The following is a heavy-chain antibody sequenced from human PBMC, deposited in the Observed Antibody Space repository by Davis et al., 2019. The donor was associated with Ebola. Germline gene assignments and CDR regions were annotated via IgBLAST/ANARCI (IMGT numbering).Heavy chain of an antibody. CDR1: GFTFDDYA. Sequence: PGGSLRLSCAASGFTFDDYAMHWVRQAPGKGLEWVSGISWNSGSIGYADSVKGRFTISRDNAKNSLYLQMNSLRAEDTAVYYCQARELLSLDFDYWGQGTLVTVSS. V-gene: IGHV3-9*01. J-gene: IGHJ4*02. CDR3: QARELLSLDFDY. D-gene: IGHD2-21*02. CDR2: ISWNSGSI.